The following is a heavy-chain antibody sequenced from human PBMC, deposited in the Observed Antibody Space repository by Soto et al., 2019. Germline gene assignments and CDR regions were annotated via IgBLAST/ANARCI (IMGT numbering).Heavy chain of an antibody. CDR1: GGTFSSYG. D-gene: IGHD3-10*01. Sequence: QVQLVQSGAEVKKPGSSVKVSCKASGGTFSSYGISWVRQAPGQGLEWMGGSIPIFGTAKYAQKFQGRVTTTAGESTNTAYMELSSLRAEDTAVYYCARDEVTMIRGVPNWFDPRGQGTLVTVSS. CDR3: ARDEVTMIRGVPNWFDP. V-gene: IGHV1-69*01. CDR2: SIPIFGTA. J-gene: IGHJ5*02.